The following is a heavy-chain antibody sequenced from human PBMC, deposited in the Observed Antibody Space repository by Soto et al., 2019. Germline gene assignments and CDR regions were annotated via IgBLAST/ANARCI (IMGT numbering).Heavy chain of an antibody. V-gene: IGHV1-18*04. D-gene: IGHD3-10*01. J-gene: IGHJ6*02. CDR1: GYTFTSYG. Sequence: QVQLVQSGAEVKKPGASVKVSCKASGYTFTSYGISWVRQAPGQGLAWMGWLSAYNGNTNYAQKLQGRVTMTPDTSTSTAYMELRSLRSDDTAVYYCARERRAEDYYGSGRYGEYYYDGMDVWGQGTTVTVSS. CDR2: LSAYNGNT. CDR3: ARERRAEDYYGSGRYGEYYYDGMDV.